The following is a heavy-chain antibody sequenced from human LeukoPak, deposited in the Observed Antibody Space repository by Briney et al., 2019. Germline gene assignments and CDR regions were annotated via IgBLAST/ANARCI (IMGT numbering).Heavy chain of an antibody. D-gene: IGHD6-6*01. V-gene: IGHV4-61*08. CDR3: ASGFGRQLAPDY. J-gene: IGHJ4*02. CDR2: ISYSGST. Sequence: SSETLSLTCTVSRGSVSSTDYYWTWIRQPPGKGLEWIGYISYSGSTNYNPSLKSRVTISIDTSKNQISLKLSSVTAADTAVYYCASGFGRQLAPDYWGQGTLVTVSS. CDR1: RGSVSSTDYY.